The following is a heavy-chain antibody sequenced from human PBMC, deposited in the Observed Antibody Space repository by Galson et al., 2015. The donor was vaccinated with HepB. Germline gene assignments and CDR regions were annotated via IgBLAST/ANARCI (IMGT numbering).Heavy chain of an antibody. Sequence: SLRLSCAASGFTFSSYAMHWVRQAPGKGLEWVAFIRYDGSNKYYADSVKGRFTISRDNSKNTLYLQMNSLRAEDTAVYYCAGYYYDSSGTSDWGQGTLVTVSS. V-gene: IGHV3-30*02. J-gene: IGHJ4*02. CDR2: IRYDGSNK. D-gene: IGHD3-22*01. CDR1: GFTFSSYA. CDR3: AGYYYDSSGTSD.